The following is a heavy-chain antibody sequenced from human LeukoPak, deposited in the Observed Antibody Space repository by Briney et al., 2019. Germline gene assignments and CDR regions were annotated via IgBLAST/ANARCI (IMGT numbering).Heavy chain of an antibody. CDR2: IRYDGSNK. V-gene: IGHV3-30*02. D-gene: IGHD3-3*01. CDR3: AKGVYDFLSGYSDY. CDR1: GFTFSSYG. J-gene: IGHJ4*02. Sequence: GGSLRLSCAASGFTFSSYGMHWVRQAPGKGLEWVAFIRYDGSNKYYADSVKGRFTISRDNSKNPLYLQMNSLRAEDTAVYYCAKGVYDFLSGYSDYWGQGTLVTVSS.